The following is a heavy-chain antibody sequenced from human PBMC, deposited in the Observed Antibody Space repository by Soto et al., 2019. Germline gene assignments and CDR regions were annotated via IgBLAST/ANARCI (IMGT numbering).Heavy chain of an antibody. J-gene: IGHJ4*02. CDR3: ARDLANSTPYYFDY. D-gene: IGHD2-2*01. CDR1: GGSISSYY. V-gene: IGHV4-59*01. CDR2: IYYSGIT. Sequence: PSETLSLTCTVSGGSISSYYWSWIRQPPGKGLEGIVYIYYSGITNYNPSLKSRVTISVDTSQNQFSLKLSSVTAADTAVYYCARDLANSTPYYFDYGGQGTLVTVSS.